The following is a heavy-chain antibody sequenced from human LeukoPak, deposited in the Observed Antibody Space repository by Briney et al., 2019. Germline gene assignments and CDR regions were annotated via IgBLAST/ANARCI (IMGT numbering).Heavy chain of an antibody. CDR1: GGSISSGDYY. V-gene: IGHV4-30-4*01. J-gene: IGHJ6*02. D-gene: IGHD7-27*01. Sequence: PSETLSLTCTVSGGSISSGDYYWSWIRQPPGKGLEWIGYIYYSGSTYYNPSLKSRVTISVDTSKNQFSLKLSSVTAADTAVYYCAGASGDRYYYYGMDVWGQGTTVTVSS. CDR2: IYYSGST. CDR3: AGASGDRYYYYGMDV.